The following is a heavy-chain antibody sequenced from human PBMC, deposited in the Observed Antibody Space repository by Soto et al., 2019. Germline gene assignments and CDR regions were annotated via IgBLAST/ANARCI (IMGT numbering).Heavy chain of an antibody. CDR3: AGPWGVPAAQSRAYYDGMDL. J-gene: IGHJ6*02. Sequence: ASVKVSCKASGYTFTSYGISWVRQAPGQGLEWMGWISAYNGNTNYAQKLQGRVTMTTDTSTSTAYMELRSLRSDDTAVYYCAGPWGVPAAQSRAYYDGMDLWGQGTTVTVSS. CDR1: GYTFTSYG. CDR2: ISAYNGNT. D-gene: IGHD2-2*01. V-gene: IGHV1-18*01.